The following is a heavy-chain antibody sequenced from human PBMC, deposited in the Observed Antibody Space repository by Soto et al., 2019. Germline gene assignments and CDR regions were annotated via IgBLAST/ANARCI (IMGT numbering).Heavy chain of an antibody. V-gene: IGHV1-2*04. CDR3: ARAINPYYYDSSGYYSFDY. CDR2: INPNSGGT. CDR1: GYTFTGYY. D-gene: IGHD3-22*01. Sequence: ASVKVSCKASGYTFTGYYMHWVRQAPGQGLEWMGWINPNSGGTNYAQKFQGWVTMTRDTSISTAYMELSRLRSDDTAVYYCARAINPYYYDSSGYYSFDYWGQGTLVTVSS. J-gene: IGHJ4*02.